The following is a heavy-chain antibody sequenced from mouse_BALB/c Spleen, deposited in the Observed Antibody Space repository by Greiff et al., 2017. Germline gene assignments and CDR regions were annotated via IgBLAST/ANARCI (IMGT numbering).Heavy chain of an antibody. V-gene: IGHV3-2*02. J-gene: IGHJ4*01. CDR1: GYSITSDYA. CDR2: ISYSGST. D-gene: IGHD2-4*01. CDR3: ASTRSTMITTRGDYYAMDY. Sequence: EVQLQESGPGLVKPSQSLSLTCTVTGYSITSDYAWNWIRQFPGNKLEWMGYISYSGSTSYNPSLKSRISITRDTSKNQFFLQLNSVTTEDTATYYCASTRSTMITTRGDYYAMDYWGQGTSVTVSS.